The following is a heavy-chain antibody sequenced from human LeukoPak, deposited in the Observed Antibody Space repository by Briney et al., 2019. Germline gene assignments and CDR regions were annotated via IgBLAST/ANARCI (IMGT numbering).Heavy chain of an antibody. J-gene: IGHJ5*02. CDR3: VRTQLGYCSGGSCEDWFDP. V-gene: IGHV3-53*01. CDR2: IYSGGST. CDR1: GFIVSSNY. Sequence: GGSLRLSCAVSGFIVSSNYMSWVRQAPGKGLEWVPVIYSGGSTYYADSVKGRFTISRDNSRNTLYLQMNSLRAEDTAVYYCVRTQLGYCSGGSCEDWFDPWGQGTLVTVSS. D-gene: IGHD2-15*01.